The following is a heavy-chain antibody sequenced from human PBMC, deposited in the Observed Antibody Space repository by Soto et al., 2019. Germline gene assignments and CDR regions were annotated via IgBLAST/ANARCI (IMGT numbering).Heavy chain of an antibody. CDR2: IFPDDGET. V-gene: IGHV5-51*01. CDR3: ARQGFTKQYYFGMDI. Sequence: PGESLKISCKVSGYSFTSYWIGWVRQMPGKGLEWIGIIFPDDGETRYSPSFQGQVTISADTSIVTAYLQWSSLKASDTATYFCARQGFTKQYYFGMDIWGQGTAVTVSS. D-gene: IGHD2-8*01. CDR1: GYSFTSYW. J-gene: IGHJ6*02.